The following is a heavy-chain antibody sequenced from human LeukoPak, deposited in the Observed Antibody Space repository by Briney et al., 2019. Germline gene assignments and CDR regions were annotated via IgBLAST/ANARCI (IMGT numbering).Heavy chain of an antibody. CDR3: AKDMRLLATGGLGYLDY. J-gene: IGHJ4*02. CDR2: ISYDESKK. CDR1: GVTFSSLG. D-gene: IGHD3-3*02. V-gene: IGHV3-30*02. Sequence: PGGSLRLSCAASGVTFSSLGMHWVRQAPGKGLEWVAFISYDESKKYYADSVKGRFTISRDNSKNTLYLQMDSLRTEDTACYHCAKDMRLLATGGLGYLDYWGQGALVTVSS.